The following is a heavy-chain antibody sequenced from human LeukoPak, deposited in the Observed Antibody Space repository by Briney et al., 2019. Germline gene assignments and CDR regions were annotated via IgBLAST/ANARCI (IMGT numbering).Heavy chain of an antibody. V-gene: IGHV4-39*07. J-gene: IGHJ4*02. Sequence: SETLSLTCTVSGGSISSSSYYWGWIRQPPGKGLEWIGSIYYSGSTYYNPSLKSRVTISVDTSKNQFSLKLSSVTAADTAVYYCARTYYYDSSGYYPTYYFDYWGQGTLVTVSS. CDR1: GGSISSSSYY. D-gene: IGHD3-22*01. CDR3: ARTYYYDSSGYYPTYYFDY. CDR2: IYYSGST.